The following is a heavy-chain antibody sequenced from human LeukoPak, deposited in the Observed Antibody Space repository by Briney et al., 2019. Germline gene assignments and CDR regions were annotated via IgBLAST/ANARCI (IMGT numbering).Heavy chain of an antibody. Sequence: PSETLSLTCTVSGGPISSSNYYWVWIRQPPGKGLEWIGSFYYSGSTYYNPSPKSRVTISVDTSKNQFSLKLSSVTAADTAVYYCASYSSVNNWSDPWGQGTLVTVSS. J-gene: IGHJ5*02. CDR2: FYYSGST. CDR1: GGPISSSNYY. CDR3: ASYSSVNNWSDP. D-gene: IGHD6-19*01. V-gene: IGHV4-39*01.